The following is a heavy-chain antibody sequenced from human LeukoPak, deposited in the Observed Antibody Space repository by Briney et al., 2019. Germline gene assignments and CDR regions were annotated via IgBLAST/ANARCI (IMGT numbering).Heavy chain of an antibody. CDR2: INAGNGNT. CDR1: GYTFTSYA. D-gene: IGHD3-10*01. Sequence: ASVKVSCKASGYTFTSYAMHWVRQAPGQRLEWMGWINAGNGNTKYSQKFQGRVTITRDTSASTAYMELSSLRSEDTAVYYCARDMTMVRGVIAYRGQGTLVTVSS. V-gene: IGHV1-3*01. J-gene: IGHJ4*02. CDR3: ARDMTMVRGVIAY.